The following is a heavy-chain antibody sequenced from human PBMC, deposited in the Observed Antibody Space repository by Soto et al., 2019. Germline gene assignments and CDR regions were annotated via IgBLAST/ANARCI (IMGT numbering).Heavy chain of an antibody. Sequence: SETLALTCSVSGGSGRGRDYYWSWVRQSLGKGLELIGYIYFSGSTYFNPSLKSRISMSVDTSKNQFSLRLRSVTAADTAVYYCARDPMPDHDYYVMAIWGQGTSVPVSS. CDR3: ARDPMPDHDYYVMAI. V-gene: IGHV4-30-4*01. CDR2: IYFSGST. D-gene: IGHD2-2*01. CDR1: GGSGRGRDYY. J-gene: IGHJ6*02.